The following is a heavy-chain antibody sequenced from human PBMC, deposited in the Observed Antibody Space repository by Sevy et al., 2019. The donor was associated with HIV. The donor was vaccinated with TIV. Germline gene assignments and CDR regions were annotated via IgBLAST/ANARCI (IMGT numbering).Heavy chain of an antibody. CDR2: ITNSGSSV. Sequence: GGSLRLSCVASGFIFSSYEMNWVRQAPGKGLEWVSYITNSGSSVYYSDSVRGRFTISRDNAKNSLFLQMNSLRAEDTALCYCARDLPPSATTVSHFDYWGRGTLVTVSS. CDR3: ARDLPPSATTVSHFDY. D-gene: IGHD4-17*01. CDR1: GFIFSSYE. J-gene: IGHJ4*02. V-gene: IGHV3-48*03.